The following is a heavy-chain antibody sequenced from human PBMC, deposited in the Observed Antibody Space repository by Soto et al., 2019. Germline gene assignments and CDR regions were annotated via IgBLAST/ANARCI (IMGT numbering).Heavy chain of an antibody. V-gene: IGHV3-48*01. J-gene: IGHJ4*02. Sequence: HPGGSLRLSCAASGFTFSSYSMNWVRQAPGKGLEWVSYISSSSSTIYYADSVKGRFTISRDNAKNSLYLQMNSLRAEDTAVYYCARDRPDDFWSGSQSGYWGQGTLVTVSS. CDR2: ISSSSSTI. CDR1: GFTFSSYS. D-gene: IGHD3-3*01. CDR3: ARDRPDDFWSGSQSGY.